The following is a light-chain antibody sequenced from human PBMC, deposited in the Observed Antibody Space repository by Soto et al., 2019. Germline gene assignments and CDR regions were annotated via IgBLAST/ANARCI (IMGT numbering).Light chain of an antibody. Sequence: ETVMTQSPGTLSVSLGERATLSCRASQSVSSSYLAWYQQKPGQAPRLLIYGASSRATGIPDRFSGSGSGTDFTLTISSLQPDDFATYYCQQYMSYSFGQGTKVDIK. CDR3: QQYMSYS. CDR1: QSVSSSY. V-gene: IGKV3-20*01. CDR2: GAS. J-gene: IGKJ1*01.